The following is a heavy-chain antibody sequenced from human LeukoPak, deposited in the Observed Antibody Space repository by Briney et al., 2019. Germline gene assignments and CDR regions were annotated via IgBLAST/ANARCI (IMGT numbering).Heavy chain of an antibody. CDR1: GFTFTTYW. D-gene: IGHD7-27*01. J-gene: IGHJ4*02. CDR2: IKQDGSQK. Sequence: GRSLRLSCAASGFTFTTYWMTWVRQAPGKGLEWVANIKQDGSQKYYVDSVKGRFTISRDNAKNSLYLQMNSLKAEDTAVYYCARENWANDYWGQGTLVTVSS. CDR3: ARENWANDY. V-gene: IGHV3-7*01.